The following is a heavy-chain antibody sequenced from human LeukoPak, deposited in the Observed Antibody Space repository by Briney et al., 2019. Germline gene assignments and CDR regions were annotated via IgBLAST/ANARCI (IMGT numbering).Heavy chain of an antibody. CDR3: ARWPIAAAPPVYYFDY. V-gene: IGHV3-21*01. CDR2: ISTSTSHI. J-gene: IGHJ4*02. Sequence: GGSLRLSCAASGFTFTNFNMNWVRQTPGKGLEWVSSISTSTSHIYYADSVTGRFPISRDNAKNSLYLQMNSLRAEDTAVYYCARWPIAAAPPVYYFDYWGQGTLVTVSS. CDR1: GFTFTNFN. D-gene: IGHD6-13*01.